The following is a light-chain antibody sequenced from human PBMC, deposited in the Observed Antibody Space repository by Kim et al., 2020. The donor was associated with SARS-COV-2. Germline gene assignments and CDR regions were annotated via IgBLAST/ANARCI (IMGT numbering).Light chain of an antibody. Sequence: RGERATLSCRASQGVSSSYLAWYQQKPGQAPRLLSYGASRRATGIPDRFSGSGSGTDSTLTISRLEPEDFAVYYCQQYGSSPWTFGQGTKVDIK. J-gene: IGKJ1*01. CDR1: QGVSSSY. CDR3: QQYGSSPWT. CDR2: GAS. V-gene: IGKV3-20*01.